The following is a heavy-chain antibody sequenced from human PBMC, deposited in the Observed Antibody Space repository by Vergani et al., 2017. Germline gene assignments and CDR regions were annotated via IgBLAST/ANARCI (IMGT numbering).Heavy chain of an antibody. CDR1: GGSINSSTYY. V-gene: IGHV4-39*01. CDR3: ARHPIEXLWFGELGIGGMDV. J-gene: IGHJ6*02. Sequence: QLQLQESGPGLVKPSETLPLTCTVSGGSINSSTYYWGWIRQPPGKGLEWIGSIYYSGSTYYNPSLKSRVTISVDTSKNQFSLKLRSVTAADTAVYYCARHPIEXLWFGELGIGGMDVWGQGTTVTVSS. D-gene: IGHD3-10*01. CDR2: IYYSGST.